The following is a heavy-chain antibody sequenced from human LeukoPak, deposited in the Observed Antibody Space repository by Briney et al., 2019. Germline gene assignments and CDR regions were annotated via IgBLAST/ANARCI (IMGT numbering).Heavy chain of an antibody. Sequence: SETLSLTCTVSGGSINSYYWSWIRQPAGKGLEWIGRIYNSGSTNYNTNYNPSLTSRVTMSVDTSKNQFSLKLNSVSAADTSVYFCARAIWYGSGTTAFDYWGQGTLVTVSP. D-gene: IGHD3-10*01. CDR1: GGSINSYY. V-gene: IGHV4-4*07. J-gene: IGHJ4*02. CDR3: ARAIWYGSGTTAFDY. CDR2: IYNSGST.